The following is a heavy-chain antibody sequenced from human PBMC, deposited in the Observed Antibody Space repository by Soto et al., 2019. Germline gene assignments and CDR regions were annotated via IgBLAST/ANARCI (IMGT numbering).Heavy chain of an antibody. Sequence: SETLSLTCTVSGGSISSGGYYWSWIRQHPGTGLEWIGHISYSGSTYYNTSLKSRVTISVDTSRNQFSLIVSSVTAADTAVYYCASAAYGYGGNHFDYWGQGTLVTVSS. CDR1: GGSISSGGYY. V-gene: IGHV4-31*02. CDR2: ISYSGST. D-gene: IGHD5-18*01. CDR3: ASAAYGYGGNHFDY. J-gene: IGHJ4*02.